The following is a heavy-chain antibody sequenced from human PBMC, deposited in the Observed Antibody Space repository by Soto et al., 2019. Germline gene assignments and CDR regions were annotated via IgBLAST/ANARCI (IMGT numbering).Heavy chain of an antibody. J-gene: IGHJ4*02. Sequence: SETLSLTCTVSGGSISSGGYYWSWIRQHPGKGLEWIGYIYYSGSTYYNPSLKSRVTISVDTSKNQFSLKLSSVTAADTAVYYCARAEEGYYDSSGYKIDYWGQGTLVTVSS. CDR2: IYYSGST. D-gene: IGHD3-22*01. CDR3: ARAEEGYYDSSGYKIDY. CDR1: GGSISSGGYY. V-gene: IGHV4-31*03.